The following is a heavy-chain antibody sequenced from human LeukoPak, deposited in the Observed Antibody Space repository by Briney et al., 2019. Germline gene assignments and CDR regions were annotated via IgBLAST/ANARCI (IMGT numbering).Heavy chain of an antibody. Sequence: ASVKVSCKASGYTFTSYGISWVRQAPGQGLEWMGWISAYNDNANYAQKLQGRVTMTTDTSTSTAYMERRSLRSDDTAVYYCARVHYDILTGYSYFDYWGQGTLVTVSS. CDR3: ARVHYDILTGYSYFDY. J-gene: IGHJ4*02. V-gene: IGHV1-18*01. CDR1: GYTFTSYG. D-gene: IGHD3-9*01. CDR2: ISAYNDNA.